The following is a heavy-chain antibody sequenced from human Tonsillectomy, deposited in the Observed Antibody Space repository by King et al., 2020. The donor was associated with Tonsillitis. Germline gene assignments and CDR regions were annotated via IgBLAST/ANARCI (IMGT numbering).Heavy chain of an antibody. D-gene: IGHD3-10*01. CDR1: GFSLSTSGMC. Sequence: TLKESGPALVKPTQTLTLTCTFSGFSLSTSGMCVSWIRQPPGKALEWLALIYWVYDRYYNTSLKTRLTISKDTSKNQVVLTMTNMDPVDTATYYCARVTRITMGRLGNYYYMDVWGKGTTVTVSS. CDR2: IYWVYDR. CDR3: ARVTRITMGRLGNYYYMDV. V-gene: IGHV2-70*01. J-gene: IGHJ6*03.